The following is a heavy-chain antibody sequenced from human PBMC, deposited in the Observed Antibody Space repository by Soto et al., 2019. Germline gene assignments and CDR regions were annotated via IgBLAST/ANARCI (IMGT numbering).Heavy chain of an antibody. CDR3: ARDRKYYYDSSGYLLYGMDV. CDR2: INPSGGST. V-gene: IGHV1-46*01. Sequence: ASVKVSCKASVYTFTSYYMHWVRQAPGQGLEWMGIINPSGGSTSYAQKFQGRVTMTRDTSTSTVYMELSSLRSEDTAVYYCARDRKYYYDSSGYLLYGMDVWGQGTTVTVSS. D-gene: IGHD3-22*01. CDR1: VYTFTSYY. J-gene: IGHJ6*02.